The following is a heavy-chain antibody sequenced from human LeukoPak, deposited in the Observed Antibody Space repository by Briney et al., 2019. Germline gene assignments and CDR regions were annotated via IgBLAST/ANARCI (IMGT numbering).Heavy chain of an antibody. CDR2: ISSSGSTI. Sequence: GGSLRLSCAASGFTFSDYYMSWIRQAPGKGLEWVSYISSSGSTIYYADSVKGRFTISRDNAKNSLYLQMNSLRAEDTAVYYCARDPTTVVTPDAFDIWGQGTMVTVSS. J-gene: IGHJ3*02. D-gene: IGHD4-23*01. CDR1: GFTFSDYY. V-gene: IGHV3-11*01. CDR3: ARDPTTVVTPDAFDI.